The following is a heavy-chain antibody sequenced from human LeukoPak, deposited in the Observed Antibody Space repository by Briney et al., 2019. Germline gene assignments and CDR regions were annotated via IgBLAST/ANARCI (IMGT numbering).Heavy chain of an antibody. CDR2: ISGNADTT. Sequence: PGGSLRLSCAASGFTFSSYAMSWVRQAPGKGLEWVSGISGNADTTYYADSVKGRFTVSRANSKNTLYLQMNSPRAEDTAGYYCARGTYKFHCWGQGTLVTVSS. CDR3: ARGTYKFHC. D-gene: IGHD3-16*01. CDR1: GFTFSSYA. V-gene: IGHV3-23*01. J-gene: IGHJ4*02.